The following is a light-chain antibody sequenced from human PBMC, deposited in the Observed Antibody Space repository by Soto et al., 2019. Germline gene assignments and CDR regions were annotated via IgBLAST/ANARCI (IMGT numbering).Light chain of an antibody. Sequence: QSVLTQPPSASGTPGQTVTISCSGRFSNIGSNFIYWYQQLPGTAPKLLIYRNNERPSGVPDRFSASKSGTSASLAISGLQSEDEADYHCAAWDDSLSGVVFGGGTKLTVL. J-gene: IGLJ3*02. CDR3: AAWDDSLSGVV. CDR1: FSNIGSNF. CDR2: RNN. V-gene: IGLV1-47*01.